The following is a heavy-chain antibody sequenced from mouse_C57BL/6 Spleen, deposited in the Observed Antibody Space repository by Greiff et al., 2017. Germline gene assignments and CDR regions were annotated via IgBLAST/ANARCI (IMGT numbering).Heavy chain of an antibody. J-gene: IGHJ4*01. D-gene: IGHD1-1*01. CDR1: GYTFTDYN. CDR2: INPNNGGT. Sequence: VQLQQSGPELVKPGASVKIPCKASGYTFTDYNMDWVKQSHGKSLEWIGDINPNNGGTIYNQKFKGKATLTVDKSSSTAYMELRILTYEDTAVYYCARRGTTGVAVGDWGKGASVTVA. CDR3: ARRGTTGVAVGD. V-gene: IGHV1-18*01.